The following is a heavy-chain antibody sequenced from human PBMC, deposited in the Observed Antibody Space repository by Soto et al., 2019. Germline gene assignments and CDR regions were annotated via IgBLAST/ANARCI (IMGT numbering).Heavy chain of an antibody. CDR2: IKQDGSEK. Sequence: GGSLRLSCAASGFTFSSYWMSWVRQAPGKGLEWVANIKQDGSEKYYVDSVKGRFTISRDNAKNSLYLQMNSLRAEDTAVYYCARSPTPLQYDYGDFPGNDAFDIWGQGTMVTVSS. V-gene: IGHV3-7*01. CDR1: GFTFSSYW. CDR3: ARSPTPLQYDYGDFPGNDAFDI. J-gene: IGHJ3*02. D-gene: IGHD4-17*01.